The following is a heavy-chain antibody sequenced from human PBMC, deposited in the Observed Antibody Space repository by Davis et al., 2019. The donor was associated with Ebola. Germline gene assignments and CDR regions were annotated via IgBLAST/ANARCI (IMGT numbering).Heavy chain of an antibody. CDR2: INAGNGNT. Sequence: ASVKVSCKASGYTFTSYGISWVRQAPGQRLEWMGWINAGNGNTKYSQKFQGRVTITRDTSASTAYMELSSLRSEDTAVYYCARDKWIQLWSEYYYYGMDVWGQGTTVTVSS. V-gene: IGHV1-3*01. CDR3: ARDKWIQLWSEYYYYGMDV. J-gene: IGHJ6*02. CDR1: GYTFTSYG. D-gene: IGHD5-18*01.